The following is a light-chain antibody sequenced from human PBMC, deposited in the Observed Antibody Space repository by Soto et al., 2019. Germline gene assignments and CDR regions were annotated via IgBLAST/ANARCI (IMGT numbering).Light chain of an antibody. Sequence: EIVLTQSPASLSLSPGEVATLSCSASQIVSSYLLWYQQKPGQAPRLLIYDASNRATGIPARFSGSGSGTDYTLTISSLEPEDAAVYYCQQSSNWPPINFGQGTRLEIK. J-gene: IGKJ5*01. CDR2: DAS. V-gene: IGKV3-11*01. CDR1: QIVSSY. CDR3: QQSSNWPPIN.